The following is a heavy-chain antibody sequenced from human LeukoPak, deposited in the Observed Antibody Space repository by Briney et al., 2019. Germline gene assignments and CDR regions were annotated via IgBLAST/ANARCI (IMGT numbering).Heavy chain of an antibody. CDR1: GVYISSYY. CDR2: IYYSGST. J-gene: IGHJ4*02. CDR3: ARLREYSYGFTPFDY. Sequence: PSEPLSLTCTVSGVYISSYYWSWIRQPPGKGLEWIGYIYYSGSTNYNPSLKSRVTISVDTSKNQFSLKLSSVTAADPAVYYCARLREYSYGFTPFDYWGQGTLVTVSS. V-gene: IGHV4-59*01. D-gene: IGHD5-18*01.